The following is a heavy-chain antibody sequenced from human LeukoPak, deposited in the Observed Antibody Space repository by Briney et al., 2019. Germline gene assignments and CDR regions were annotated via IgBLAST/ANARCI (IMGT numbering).Heavy chain of an antibody. CDR2: IDRDGSTT. CDR1: GFTFSTYA. Sequence: GGSLRLSCEASGFTFSTYAMSWVRQAPGKGLVWVSRIDRDGSTTTYADSVKGRFTISRDNAKNTLNLQMNSLRAEDTAVYYCARGGEPTFLDYWGQGTLVTVSS. D-gene: IGHD3-16*01. V-gene: IGHV3-74*01. CDR3: ARGGEPTFLDY. J-gene: IGHJ4*02.